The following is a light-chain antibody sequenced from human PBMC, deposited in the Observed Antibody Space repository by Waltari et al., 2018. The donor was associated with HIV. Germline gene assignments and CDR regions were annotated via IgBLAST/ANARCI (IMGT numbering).Light chain of an antibody. CDR3: QQSDSYPLT. Sequence: DIQLTQSPSFLSASVGDRVSITCRASRDVTNFLAWYQKKPGTAPKLLIYGASTLQSGVPSRLGGSGSGTQFTLTINSLQPDDFATYYCQQSDSYPLTFGQGTRLEMK. CDR2: GAS. CDR1: RDVTNF. J-gene: IGKJ5*01. V-gene: IGKV1-9*01.